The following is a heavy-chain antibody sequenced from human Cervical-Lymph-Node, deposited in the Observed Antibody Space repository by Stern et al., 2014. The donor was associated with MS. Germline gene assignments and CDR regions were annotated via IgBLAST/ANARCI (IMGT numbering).Heavy chain of an antibody. J-gene: IGHJ6*02. Sequence: EVQLVQSGAEVKKPGESLKISCEGSGYNFSNYWIAWVRQMPGKGLEWVGIIYPGDSDTRYSPSLQGQVTISADKSISTAYLQWSSLKASDTAMYYCARHPPRRKWDDPNYGMDVWGQGTTVTVSS. CDR2: IYPGDSDT. V-gene: IGHV5-51*01. CDR1: GYNFSNYW. D-gene: IGHD1-1*01. CDR3: ARHPPRRKWDDPNYGMDV.